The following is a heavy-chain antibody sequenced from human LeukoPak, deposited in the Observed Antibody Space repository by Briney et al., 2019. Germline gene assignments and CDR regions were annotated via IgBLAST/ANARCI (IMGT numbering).Heavy chain of an antibody. CDR2: LYYGVST. Sequence: GGSLTLSCVVSGFTFSGDYISWFRQATGKGLEWVSVLYYGVSTFYKDSVKGRFTTTGDKFKNTVYLQMNSLRAEDTAVYYCAWGRQNFGDYPYWGQGTLVTVSS. CDR1: GFTFSGDY. CDR3: AWGRQNFGDYPY. D-gene: IGHD4-17*01. V-gene: IGHV3-53*01. J-gene: IGHJ4*02.